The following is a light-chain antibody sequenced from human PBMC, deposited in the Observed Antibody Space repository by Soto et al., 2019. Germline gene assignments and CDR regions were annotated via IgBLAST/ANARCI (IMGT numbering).Light chain of an antibody. CDR1: QSISDT. CDR3: QQYNNWPWT. Sequence: EIVMTQSPATLSVSPGGRATLSCRASQSISDTLACYPQKPGQAPRLLIYGASTRAPGFPARFSGSGSGTDFTLTISSLQSEDFAVYYCQQYNNWPWTFGQGTKVEIK. CDR2: GAS. J-gene: IGKJ1*01. V-gene: IGKV3-15*01.